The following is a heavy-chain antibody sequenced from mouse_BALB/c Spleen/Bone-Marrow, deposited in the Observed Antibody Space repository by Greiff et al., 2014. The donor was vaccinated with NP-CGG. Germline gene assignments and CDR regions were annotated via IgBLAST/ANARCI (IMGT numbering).Heavy chain of an antibody. D-gene: IGHD2-4*01. CDR2: IYPGDGDT. Sequence: VQLQQSGAELARPGASVKLSCKASGYTFTSYWMQWVKQRPGQGLEWIGAIYPGDGDTRYTQEFKGKATLTADKSSSTAYMQLSSVASEDSAVYYCARGDYDYDDWFAYWGQGTLVTVSA. CDR1: GYTFTSYW. J-gene: IGHJ3*01. CDR3: ARGDYDYDDWFAY. V-gene: IGHV1-87*01.